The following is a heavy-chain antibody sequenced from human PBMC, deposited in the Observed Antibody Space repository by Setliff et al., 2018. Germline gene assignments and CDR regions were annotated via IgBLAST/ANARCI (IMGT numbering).Heavy chain of an antibody. D-gene: IGHD3-3*01. CDR1: GGSISSYY. V-gene: IGHV4-34*01. Sequence: SETLSLTCTVSGGSISSYYWNWIRQPPGKGLEWIGEINHSGSTNYNPSLKSRVTISVDTSKNQFSLRLSSVIAADTALYFCALLEVPLMEGISPALWGQGTLVTVSS. CDR3: ALLEVPLMEGISPAL. CDR2: INHSGST. J-gene: IGHJ4*02.